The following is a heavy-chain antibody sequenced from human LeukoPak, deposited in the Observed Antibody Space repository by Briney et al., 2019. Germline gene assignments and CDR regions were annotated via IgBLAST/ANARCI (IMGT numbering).Heavy chain of an antibody. CDR2: ILYEGSNK. Sequence: GGPLRLSCAASGFTFSRYAMLWLRQAPGKALEWVGGILYEGSNKYYADYVKGRFTISRDNSKKTLYLQMNSLRAEDRAVYYCARESYYYDSSGHDGAFDIWGQGTMVTVSS. J-gene: IGHJ3*02. V-gene: IGHV3-30-3*01. CDR3: ARESYYYDSSGHDGAFDI. D-gene: IGHD3-22*01. CDR1: GFTFSRYA.